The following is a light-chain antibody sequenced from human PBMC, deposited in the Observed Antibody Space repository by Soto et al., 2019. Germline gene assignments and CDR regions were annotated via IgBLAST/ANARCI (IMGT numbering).Light chain of an antibody. CDR1: QSISSSY. J-gene: IGKJ1*01. Sequence: EIVLTQSPDTLSLSPGERATLSCRASQSISSSYLAWYQQKPGQAPRLLIYGASSSATGIPDRFSGSGSGTDFTLTISRLEPEDSAMYYCQQYFSWMFGQGTKLEIK. CDR2: GAS. CDR3: QQYFSWM. V-gene: IGKV3-20*01.